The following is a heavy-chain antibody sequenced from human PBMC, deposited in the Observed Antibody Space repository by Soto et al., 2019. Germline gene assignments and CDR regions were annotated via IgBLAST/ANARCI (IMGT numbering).Heavy chain of an antibody. V-gene: IGHV4-39*01. D-gene: IGHD3-9*01. CDR1: GYTIKSDKYY. Sequence: SETLSLTCTVSGYTIKSDKYYWGWIRQPPGKGLEWIGSIYYRGNTYYNPSLQTRVTISLDKSKSQFSLRLNSVTAADSAVYFCARLEGLATISYYFDFWGQGAQVTVSS. CDR3: ARLEGLATISYYFDF. CDR2: IYYRGNT. J-gene: IGHJ4*02.